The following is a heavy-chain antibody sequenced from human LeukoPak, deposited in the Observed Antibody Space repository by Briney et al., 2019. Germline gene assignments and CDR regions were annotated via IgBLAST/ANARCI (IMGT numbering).Heavy chain of an antibody. Sequence: PGGSLRLSCAASGFTFSSYSMNWVRQAPGKGLEWVSYISSSSSTIYYADSVKGRFTISRDNAKNSLYLQMNSLRADDTAVYYCANVPRDTSGFSFPNWFDPWGQGTLVTVSS. V-gene: IGHV3-48*04. D-gene: IGHD3-22*01. CDR1: GFTFSSYS. J-gene: IGHJ5*02. CDR2: ISSSSSTI. CDR3: ANVPRDTSGFSFPNWFDP.